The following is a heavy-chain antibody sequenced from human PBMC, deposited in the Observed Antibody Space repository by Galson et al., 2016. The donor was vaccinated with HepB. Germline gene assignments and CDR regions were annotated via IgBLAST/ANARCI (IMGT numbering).Heavy chain of an antibody. CDR3: AKVTGMGRGGMDV. D-gene: IGHD3-10*01. CDR1: GFTFRNYG. Sequence: SLRLSCAASGFTFRNYGIHWVRQAPGKGLEWVTLISYDGSNKYNADSVKGRFTISRDNSNNTVYLQMNNLRDEDTAVYYCAKVTGMGRGGMDVWGQGTTVIVS. J-gene: IGHJ6*02. CDR2: ISYDGSNK. V-gene: IGHV3-30*18.